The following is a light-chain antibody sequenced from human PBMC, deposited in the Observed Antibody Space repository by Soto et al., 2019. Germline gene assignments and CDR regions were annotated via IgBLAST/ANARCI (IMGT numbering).Light chain of an antibody. Sequence: ALQMTQSPSSLSASVGDRVTITCRASQDIGSDLGWYQQKPGKAPSLLIYDASILQSGVPSRFSGSGSGTEFTLTISSLRPDDFATYYCLQDYDYPRTFGQGTRLDIK. CDR2: DAS. J-gene: IGKJ1*01. CDR3: LQDYDYPRT. V-gene: IGKV1-6*01. CDR1: QDIGSD.